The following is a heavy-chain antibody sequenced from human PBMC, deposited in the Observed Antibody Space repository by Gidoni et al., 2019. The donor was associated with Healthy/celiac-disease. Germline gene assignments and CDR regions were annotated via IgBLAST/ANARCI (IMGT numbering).Heavy chain of an antibody. CDR2: SRSSSSYT. Sequence: QVQLVESGGGLVKPGGSLRLSCAASGFTFSDYYMSWIRQAPGKGLEWVSYSRSSSSYTNYADSVKGRFTISRDNAKNSLYLQMNSLRAEDTAVYYCARDSSGYLDFDYWGQGTLVTVSS. D-gene: IGHD3-22*01. V-gene: IGHV3-11*05. CDR1: GFTFSDYY. J-gene: IGHJ4*02. CDR3: ARDSSGYLDFDY.